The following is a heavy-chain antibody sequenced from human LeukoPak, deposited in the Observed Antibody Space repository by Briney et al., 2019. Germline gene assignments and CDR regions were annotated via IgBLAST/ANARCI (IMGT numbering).Heavy chain of an antibody. CDR1: GGSISSSSYY. CDR3: ARVTSIQLWLRVDYFDY. J-gene: IGHJ4*02. D-gene: IGHD5-18*01. Sequence: SETLSLTCTVSGGSISSSSYYWGWIRQPPGKGLEGIGSIYYSGSTYCNPSLKSRVTISVDTSKNQFSLKLSSVTAADTAVYYCARVTSIQLWLRVDYFDYWGQGTLVTVSS. CDR2: IYYSGST. V-gene: IGHV4-39*07.